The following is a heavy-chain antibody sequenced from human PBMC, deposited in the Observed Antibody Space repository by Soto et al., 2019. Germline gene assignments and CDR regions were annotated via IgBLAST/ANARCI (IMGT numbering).Heavy chain of an antibody. Sequence: GGSLRLSCAASGFSFFSSAMSGVRQTPGGGLEWVSSISGRAEKTYYADSVKGRFTISRHIAKGSLSLEMTSLRAEDSALYYCARSRDSDAWYSLDYWGQGTLVTVSS. V-gene: IGHV3-23*01. CDR2: ISGRAEKT. D-gene: IGHD6-19*01. CDR1: GFSFFSSA. J-gene: IGHJ4*02. CDR3: ARSRDSDAWYSLDY.